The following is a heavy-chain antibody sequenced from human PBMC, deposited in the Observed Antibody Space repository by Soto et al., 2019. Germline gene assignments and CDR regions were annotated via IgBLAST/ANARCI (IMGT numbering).Heavy chain of an antibody. Sequence: NPGGSLRLSCAASGFTFSDYYMSWIRQAPGKGLEWVSYISSSSSYTNYADSVKGRFTISRDNAKNSLYLQMNSLRAEDTAVYYCALGEGDPHPPSSYSGMDAWGQETTLTISS. CDR2: ISSSSSYT. J-gene: IGHJ6*02. V-gene: IGHV3-11*03. CDR1: GFTFSDYY. CDR3: ALGEGDPHPPSSYSGMDA. D-gene: IGHD3-16*01.